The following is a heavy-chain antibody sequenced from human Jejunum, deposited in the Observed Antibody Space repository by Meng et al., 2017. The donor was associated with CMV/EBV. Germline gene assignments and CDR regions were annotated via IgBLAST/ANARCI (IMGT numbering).Heavy chain of an antibody. CDR3: AIGVGNYLDY. CDR2: ISGSGGDI. Sequence: SCAASGFTFSSYGMHWVRQAPGKGPEWVSTISGSGGDIFYADSVKGRFTISRDNSKNTLFLQMHSLRAEDTAVYYCAIGVGNYLDYWGQGTLVTVSS. J-gene: IGHJ4*02. D-gene: IGHD3-10*01. CDR1: GFTFSSYG. V-gene: IGHV3-21*01.